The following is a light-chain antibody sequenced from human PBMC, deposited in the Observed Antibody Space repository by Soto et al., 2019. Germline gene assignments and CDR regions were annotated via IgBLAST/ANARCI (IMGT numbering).Light chain of an antibody. CDR1: QTISSY. CDR3: QQTFRTPHT. V-gene: IGKV1-39*01. CDR2: SAS. J-gene: IGKJ2*01. Sequence: IQMTQSPASLSASVGYRVTITCRASQTISSYLNWYQQKAGAAPKLLIYSASTLQSGVPSRFSGSGFGTDYTLTISSLQPADFAVYYCQQTFRTPHTFGQGTKLDIK.